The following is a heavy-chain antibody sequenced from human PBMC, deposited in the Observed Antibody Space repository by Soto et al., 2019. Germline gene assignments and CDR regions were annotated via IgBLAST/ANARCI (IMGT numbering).Heavy chain of an antibody. CDR1: QISFSSYW. V-gene: IGHV3-7*01. D-gene: IGHD2-8*01. CDR2: INQDGSEK. J-gene: IGHJ4*01. CDR3: ATDLTWPNY. Sequence: EEQLVESGGGLVQPGGSLNLSCVVSQISFSSYWMTWVRQAPGKGLECVANINQDGSEKYYEDSVKGRFTISRDNTKNSLYLHMNSLRAEDTAVYYCATDLTWPNYWGHGTLVAVSS.